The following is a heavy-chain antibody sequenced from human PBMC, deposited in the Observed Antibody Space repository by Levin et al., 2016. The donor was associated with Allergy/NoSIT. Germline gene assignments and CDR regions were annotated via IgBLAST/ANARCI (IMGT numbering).Heavy chain of an antibody. CDR3: AKGGGDFWSGYDQAGDY. V-gene: IGHV3-23*01. CDR2: ISGSGGST. Sequence: GGSLRLSCAASGFTFSSYAMSWVRQAPGKGLEWVSAISGSGGSTYYADSVKGRFTISRDNSKNTLYLQMNSLRAEDTAVYYCAKGGGDFWSGYDQAGDYWGQGTLVTVSS. D-gene: IGHD3-3*01. CDR1: GFTFSSYA. J-gene: IGHJ4*02.